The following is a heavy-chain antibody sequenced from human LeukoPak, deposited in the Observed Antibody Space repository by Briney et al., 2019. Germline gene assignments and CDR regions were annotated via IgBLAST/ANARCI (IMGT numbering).Heavy chain of an antibody. D-gene: IGHD3-22*01. J-gene: IGHJ4*02. CDR3: AKDRAPYDSSGYYMAD. CDR1: GFIFDDYA. V-gene: IGHV3-9*01. CDR2: ISWNSGSI. Sequence: GGSLRLSCAASGFIFDDYAMHWVRQAPGKGLEWVSGISWNSGSIGYADSVKGRFAISRDNAKNSLYLQMNSLRAEDTALYYCAKDRAPYDSSGYYMADWGQGTLVTVSS.